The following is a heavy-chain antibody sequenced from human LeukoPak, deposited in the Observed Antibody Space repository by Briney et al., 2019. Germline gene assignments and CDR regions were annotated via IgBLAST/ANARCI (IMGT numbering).Heavy chain of an antibody. J-gene: IGHJ4*02. Sequence: PSQTLSLTSTVSSVSISNGGYYWRWIRQHPGKGLEWIGYIYYSGSTYYNPSLKSRVTMSVDTSENQFSLKLNSVTAADTAVYYCATTVGSYFDYWSEGNLVTVSS. CDR1: SVSISNGGYY. CDR2: IYYSGST. V-gene: IGHV4-31*03. CDR3: ATTVGSYFDY. D-gene: IGHD3-16*01.